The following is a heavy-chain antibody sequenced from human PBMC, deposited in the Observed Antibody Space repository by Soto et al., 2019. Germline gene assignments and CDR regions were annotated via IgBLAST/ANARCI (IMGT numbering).Heavy chain of an antibody. V-gene: IGHV3-30*03. Sequence: GGSLRLSCAASGFTFSSYGMHWVRQAPGKGLEWVAVISYDGSNKYYADSVKGRFTISRDNSKNTLYLQMNSLRSEDTAVYYCARGSKAPSIVVVVAATQHYGMDVWGQGTTVTVSS. J-gene: IGHJ6*02. CDR3: ARGSKAPSIVVVVAATQHYGMDV. CDR1: GFTFSSYG. CDR2: ISYDGSNK. D-gene: IGHD2-15*01.